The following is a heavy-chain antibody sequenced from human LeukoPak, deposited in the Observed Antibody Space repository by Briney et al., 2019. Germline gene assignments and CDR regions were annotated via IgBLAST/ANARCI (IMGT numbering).Heavy chain of an antibody. Sequence: GGSLRLSCAASGFTFSSYGMHWVRQAPGKGLEWVAVISYDGSNKYYADSVKGRFTISRDNSKNTLYPQIISLRAEDTAVYYCAKDSGGYGDSLHFDYWGQGTLVTVSS. V-gene: IGHV3-30*18. CDR3: AKDSGGYGDSLHFDY. J-gene: IGHJ4*02. CDR1: GFTFSSYG. D-gene: IGHD4-17*01. CDR2: ISYDGSNK.